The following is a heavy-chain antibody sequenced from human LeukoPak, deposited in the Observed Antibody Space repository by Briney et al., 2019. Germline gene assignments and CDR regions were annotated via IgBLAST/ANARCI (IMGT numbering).Heavy chain of an antibody. CDR2: FSGSGGST. V-gene: IGHV3-23*01. CDR3: ARSGLSRFGF. Sequence: GGSLRLSCAASGFAFSSYGMHWVRQAPGKGLEWVSAFSGSGGSTYYANSVKGRFTISRDNSKNTLYLQMNSLRAEDTAVYYCARSGLSRFGFWGQGTLVTVSS. D-gene: IGHD2/OR15-2a*01. CDR1: GFAFSSYG. J-gene: IGHJ4*02.